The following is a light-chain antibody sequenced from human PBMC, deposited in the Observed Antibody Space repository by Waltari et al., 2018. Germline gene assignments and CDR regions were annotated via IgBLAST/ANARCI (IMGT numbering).Light chain of an antibody. Sequence: QSVLTQPPSASGTPGQRVTISCSGSSSNIGSHFVYWYQQLPGTAPKLLIYRNNQRPSGVPDRFSGSKSGTSASLAISGLRSEDEADYYCAPWDDSLSGPGVFGGGTKLTVL. CDR3: APWDDSLSGPGV. V-gene: IGLV1-47*01. CDR2: RNN. J-gene: IGLJ3*02. CDR1: SSNIGSHF.